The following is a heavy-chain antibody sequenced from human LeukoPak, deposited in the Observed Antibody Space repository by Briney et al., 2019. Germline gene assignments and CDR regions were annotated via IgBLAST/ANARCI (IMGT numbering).Heavy chain of an antibody. CDR1: GFTVSSNY. D-gene: IGHD3-10*01. V-gene: IGHV3-53*01. CDR3: AREAYYGSGSNYYYYYMDV. J-gene: IGHJ6*03. Sequence: EGSLRLSCAASGFTVSSNYMSWVRQAPGKGLEWVSVIYSGGSTYYADSVKGRFTISRDNSKNTLYLQMNSLRAEDTAVYYCAREAYYGSGSNYYYYYMDVWGKGTTVTISS. CDR2: IYSGGST.